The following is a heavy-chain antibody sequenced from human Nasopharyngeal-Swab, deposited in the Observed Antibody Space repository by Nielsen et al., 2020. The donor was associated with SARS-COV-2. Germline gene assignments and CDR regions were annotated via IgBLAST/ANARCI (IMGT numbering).Heavy chain of an antibody. J-gene: IGHJ2*01. D-gene: IGHD3-10*01. CDR3: ARDLSLNFDL. CDR2: ISSSGDYI. V-gene: IGHV3-21*01. CDR1: GFTFNIYT. Sequence: GESLKISCSASGFTFNIYTMNWVRQAPGKGLEWVSAISSSGDYIYYAASVKGRFTISRDNAKNSLYLQMNSLRAEDTAVYYCARDLSLNFDLWGRGTLVTVSS.